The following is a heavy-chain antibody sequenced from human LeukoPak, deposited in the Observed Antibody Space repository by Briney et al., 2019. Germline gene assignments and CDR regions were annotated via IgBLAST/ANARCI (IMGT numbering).Heavy chain of an antibody. V-gene: IGHV4-34*01. CDR1: GGSFSGYY. J-gene: IGHJ4*02. Sequence: SETLSLTCAVYGGSFSGYYWSWIRQPPGKGLEWIGEINHSGSTNYNPSLKSRVTISVDTSKNQFSLKLSSVTAADTAAYYCARGGEDYYDSSGNFDYWGQGTLVTVSS. D-gene: IGHD3-22*01. CDR3: ARGGEDYYDSSGNFDY. CDR2: INHSGST.